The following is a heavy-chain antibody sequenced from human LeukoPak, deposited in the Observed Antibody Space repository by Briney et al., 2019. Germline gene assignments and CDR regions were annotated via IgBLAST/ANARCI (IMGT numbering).Heavy chain of an antibody. D-gene: IGHD3-9*01. V-gene: IGHV4-39*01. CDR2: IYYSGST. CDR3: TRHEWVRYFDWLPPDS. J-gene: IGHJ4*02. Sequence: PSETLSLTCTVSGGSISSSSYYWGWIRQPPGKGLVWIGNIYYSGSTYYNPSLKSRVSISVDTSKSQFSLKLRSVTAADTAVYYCTRHEWVRYFDWLPPDSWGQGTLVTVSS. CDR1: GGSISSSSYY.